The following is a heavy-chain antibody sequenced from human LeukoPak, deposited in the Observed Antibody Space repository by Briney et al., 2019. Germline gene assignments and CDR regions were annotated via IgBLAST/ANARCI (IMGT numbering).Heavy chain of an antibody. V-gene: IGHV3-30-3*01. CDR2: ISYDGSNK. CDR3: ARDAYDFWSGYYNYYYYYYMDV. J-gene: IGHJ6*03. CDR1: GFTFSSYA. Sequence: GGSLRLSCAASGFTFSSYAMHWVRQAPGKGLEWVAVISYDGSNKYYADSVKGRFTISRDNSKNTLYLQMNSLRAEDTAVYYCARDAYDFWSGYYNYYYYYYMDVWGKGTTVTVFS. D-gene: IGHD3-3*01.